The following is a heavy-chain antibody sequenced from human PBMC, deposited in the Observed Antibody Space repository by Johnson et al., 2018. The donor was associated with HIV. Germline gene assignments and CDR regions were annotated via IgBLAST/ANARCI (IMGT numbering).Heavy chain of an antibody. CDR3: ATEYFDI. D-gene: IGHD2-21*02. J-gene: IGHJ3*02. Sequence: VQLVESGGGLVQPGRSLRLSCAASRFTFDDYAMHWVRQAPGKGLEWVSGMSWRRGSIAYADSVRGRFTTSRDNAKNSLYLQMNSLRTEDTAVYYCATEYFDIWGQGTMVTVSS. V-gene: IGHV3-9*01. CDR2: MSWRRGSI. CDR1: RFTFDDYA.